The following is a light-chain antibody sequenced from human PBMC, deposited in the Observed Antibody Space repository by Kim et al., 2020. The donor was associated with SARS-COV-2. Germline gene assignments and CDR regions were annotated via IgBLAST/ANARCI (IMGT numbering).Light chain of an antibody. Sequence: EIVLTQSPATLSMSPGERATLSCRASQSVSSDLAWYQQRPGQAPRLLIFDASARATGIPAGISGSGSGTDFNLTISSLQSADFALYFCQQYNTWPRTFGQGTKVDIK. CDR2: DAS. J-gene: IGKJ1*01. V-gene: IGKV3-15*01. CDR3: QQYNTWPRT. CDR1: QSVSSD.